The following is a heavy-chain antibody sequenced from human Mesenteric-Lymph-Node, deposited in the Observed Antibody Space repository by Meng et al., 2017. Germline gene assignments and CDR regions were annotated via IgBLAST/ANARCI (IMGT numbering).Heavy chain of an antibody. CDR3: AKEAHGDYPIDY. V-gene: IGHV3-23*01. J-gene: IGHJ4*02. Sequence: GESLKISCAASEITFSTYEMSWVREAPGKGLEWVAAVSYTGSRAYYADSVKGRFTISRDNSVDTLYLQMNSLICENAAVYYCAKEAHGDYPIDYWGQGTLVTVSS. D-gene: IGHD4-17*01. CDR1: EITFSTYE. CDR2: VSYTGSRA.